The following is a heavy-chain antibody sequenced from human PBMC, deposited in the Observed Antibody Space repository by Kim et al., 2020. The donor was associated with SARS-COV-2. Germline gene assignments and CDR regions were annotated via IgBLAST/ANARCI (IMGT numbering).Heavy chain of an antibody. J-gene: IGHJ6*02. V-gene: IGHV1-69*13. CDR3: ARVRVRFGELLYGYGMDV. CDR1: GGTFSSYA. CDR2: IIPIFGTA. D-gene: IGHD3-10*01. Sequence: SVKVSCKASGGTFSSYAISWVRQAPGQGLEWMGGIIPIFGTANYAQKFQGRVTITADESTSTAYMELSSLRSEDTAVYYCARVRVRFGELLYGYGMDVWGQGTTVTVSS.